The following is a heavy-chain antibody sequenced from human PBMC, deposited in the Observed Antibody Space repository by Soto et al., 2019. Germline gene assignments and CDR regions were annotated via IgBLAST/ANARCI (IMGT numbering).Heavy chain of an antibody. CDR1: GGSFSGYY. Sequence: QVQLQQWGAGLLKPSETLSLTCAVYGGSFSGYYWSWIRQPPGKGLEWIGEINHSGSTNYNPSLKSRVTISVDTSKIQFSLKLSSVTAADTAVYYCARGYYDYIWGSYRNDAFDIWGQGTMVTVSS. V-gene: IGHV4-34*01. D-gene: IGHD3-16*02. CDR2: INHSGST. CDR3: ARGYYDYIWGSYRNDAFDI. J-gene: IGHJ3*02.